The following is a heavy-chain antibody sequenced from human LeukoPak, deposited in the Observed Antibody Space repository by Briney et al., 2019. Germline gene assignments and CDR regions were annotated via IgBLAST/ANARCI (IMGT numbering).Heavy chain of an antibody. D-gene: IGHD3-10*01. CDR1: GGSFSGYY. J-gene: IGHJ4*02. CDR2: INHSGST. Sequence: SETLSLICAVYGGSFSGYYWSWIRQPPGKGLEGMGEINHSGSTNYNPSLKSRVTISVDTSKNQFSLKLSSVTAADTAVYYCARRYYGSGSYYRPPFDYWGQGTLVTVSS. V-gene: IGHV4-34*01. CDR3: ARRYYGSGSYYRPPFDY.